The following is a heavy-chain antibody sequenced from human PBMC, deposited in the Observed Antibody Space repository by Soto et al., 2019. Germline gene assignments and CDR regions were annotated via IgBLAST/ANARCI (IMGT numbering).Heavy chain of an antibody. CDR3: ARGNWGPLFFDS. Sequence: QVQLQESGPGLVKPSETLSLTCTVSGGSISSYYWSWIRQPAGKGLEWIGRIYTSGSTNYNPSLKSAVTISVDTSKNQFSLELGSVNAGDAAVYYCARGNWGPLFFDSWGQGTLVTVSS. CDR1: GGSISSYY. V-gene: IGHV4-4*07. CDR2: IYTSGST. J-gene: IGHJ4*02. D-gene: IGHD7-27*01.